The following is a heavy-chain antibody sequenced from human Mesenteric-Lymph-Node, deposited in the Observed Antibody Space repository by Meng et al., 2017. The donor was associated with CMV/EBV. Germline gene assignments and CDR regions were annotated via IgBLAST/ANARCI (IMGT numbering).Heavy chain of an antibody. D-gene: IGHD2-2*01. CDR3: DGYCSSTSCRKSFDY. Sequence: SETLSLTCTVSGGSISSCSYYWGWNRQPPGQGLEWFGSIYYSGSTYYNPSLKSRVTISVDTSKNQFSLKLSSVTAADTAVYYCDGYCSSTSCRKSFDYWGQGTLVTVPS. J-gene: IGHJ4*02. CDR2: IYYSGST. CDR1: GGSISSCSYY. V-gene: IGHV4-39*07.